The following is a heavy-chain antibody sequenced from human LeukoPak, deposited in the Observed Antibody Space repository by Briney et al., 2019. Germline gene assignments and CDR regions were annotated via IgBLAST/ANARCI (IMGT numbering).Heavy chain of an antibody. CDR1: GYSFTGYW. V-gene: IGHV5-51*01. CDR3: ARLLTNTGAFDI. Sequence: GESLKISCKGSGYSFTGYWIGWVRQVPGKGLEWMGMIYTGASDTRYSQYFTRQVTISADKSISTAYLQWSSLKASDTAMYYCARLLTNTGAFDIWGQGTMVTVSS. J-gene: IGHJ3*02. D-gene: IGHD3-3*01. CDR2: IYTGASDT.